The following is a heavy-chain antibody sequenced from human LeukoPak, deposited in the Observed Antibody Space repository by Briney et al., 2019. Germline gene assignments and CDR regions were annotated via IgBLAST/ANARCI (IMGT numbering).Heavy chain of an antibody. D-gene: IGHD6-19*01. CDR3: ARQSSGWYTATFDY. CDR2: INTNTGNP. CDR1: GYTFTSYA. J-gene: IGHJ4*02. V-gene: IGHV7-4-1*02. Sequence: ASVKVSCKASGYTFTSYAMNWVRQAPGQGLEWMGWINTNTGNPTYAQGFTGRFVFSLDTSVSTAYLQISSLKVEDTAVYYCARQSSGWYTATFDYWGQGTLVTVSS.